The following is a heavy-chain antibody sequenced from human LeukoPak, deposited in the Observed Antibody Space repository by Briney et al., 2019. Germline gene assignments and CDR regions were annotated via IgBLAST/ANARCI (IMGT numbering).Heavy chain of an antibody. J-gene: IGHJ4*02. Sequence: ASVKVSCKAPGYTFTSYAMHWVRQAPGQRLEWMGWINAGNGNTKYSQKFQGRVTITRDTSASTAYMELSSLRSEDTAVYYCARLDILTGFDYWGQGTLVTVSS. CDR1: GYTFTSYA. D-gene: IGHD3-9*01. CDR3: ARLDILTGFDY. V-gene: IGHV1-3*01. CDR2: INAGNGNT.